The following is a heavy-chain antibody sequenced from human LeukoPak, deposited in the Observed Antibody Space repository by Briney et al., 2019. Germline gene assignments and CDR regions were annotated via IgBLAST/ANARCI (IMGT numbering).Heavy chain of an antibody. CDR2: IHYSGST. Sequence: SETLSLTCTVSGGSVSSGSDYWSWIRQPPGKGLEWIGYIHYSGSTNYNPSLKSRVTISVDTSKNQFSLKLSSVTAADTAVYYCARHITMVRGVRADHFDYWGQGTLVTVSS. D-gene: IGHD3-10*01. J-gene: IGHJ4*02. CDR3: ARHITMVRGVRADHFDY. V-gene: IGHV4-61*01. CDR1: GGSVSSGSDY.